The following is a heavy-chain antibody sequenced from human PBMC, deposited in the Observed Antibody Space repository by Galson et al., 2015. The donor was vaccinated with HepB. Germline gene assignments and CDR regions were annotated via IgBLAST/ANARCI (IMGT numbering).Heavy chain of an antibody. D-gene: IGHD5-18*01. CDR1: GFNFSRNT. J-gene: IGHJ4*02. V-gene: IGHV3-15*07. Sequence: SLRLSCAASGFNFSRNTMHWVRQAPGKGLEWVGRIKSKTDGGTTDYAAPVKGRFTISRDDSKNTLYLQMNSLKTEDTAVYYCTTDLGGYSYRERRGDYWGQGTLVTVSS. CDR2: IKSKTDGGTT. CDR3: TTDLGGYSYRERRGDY.